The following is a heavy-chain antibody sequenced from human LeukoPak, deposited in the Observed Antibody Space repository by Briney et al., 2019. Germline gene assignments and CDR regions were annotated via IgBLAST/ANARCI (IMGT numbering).Heavy chain of an antibody. V-gene: IGHV3-7*01. Sequence: GGSLRLSCAASGFTFSSYWMSWVRQAPGKGLEWVANIKQDGSEKYYVDSVKGRFTISRDNAKKSLYLQMNSLRAEDTAVYYCAKDLNDFWSGYRLDYWGQGTLVTVSS. J-gene: IGHJ4*02. CDR2: IKQDGSEK. CDR3: AKDLNDFWSGYRLDY. CDR1: GFTFSSYW. D-gene: IGHD3-3*01.